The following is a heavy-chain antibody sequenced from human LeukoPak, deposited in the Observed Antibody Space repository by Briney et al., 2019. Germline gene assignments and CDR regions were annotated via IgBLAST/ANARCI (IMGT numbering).Heavy chain of an antibody. J-gene: IGHJ6*02. V-gene: IGHV3-7*03. CDR1: GFTISSYW. D-gene: IGHD5-24*01. Sequence: GGSLRLSCAASGFTISSYWMSWVRQAPGKGLEWVANIKQDGSEKYYVDSVKGRFTISRDNAKNSLYLQMNSLRAEDTAVYYCAREKIEMATIVYYYYYYGMDVWGQGTTVTVSS. CDR3: AREKIEMATIVYYYYYYGMDV. CDR2: IKQDGSEK.